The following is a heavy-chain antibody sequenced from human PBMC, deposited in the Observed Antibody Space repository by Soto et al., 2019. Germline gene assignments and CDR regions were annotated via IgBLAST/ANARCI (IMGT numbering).Heavy chain of an antibody. V-gene: IGHV3-48*03. CDR2: ISTSHNTI. CDR1: GFTFSNYE. CDR3: ARVVVVPAADYYYGMDV. Sequence: EVQLVESGGGLVQPGGSLRLSCVASGFTFSNYEMNWVRQAPGKGLEWISYISTSHNTIDYAKSVKGRFTISRDNAKNSLLLQMNSLRAEDTAVYYCARVVVVPAADYYYGMDVWCQGTTVTVSS. D-gene: IGHD2-2*01. J-gene: IGHJ6*02.